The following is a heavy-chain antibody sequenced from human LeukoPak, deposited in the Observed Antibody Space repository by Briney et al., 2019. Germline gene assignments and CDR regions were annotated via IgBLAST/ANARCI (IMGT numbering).Heavy chain of an antibody. CDR1: GFTFSNHW. D-gene: IGHD4-17*01. CDR3: NSYGDYEGLSDH. Sequence: GGALRLSCAASGFTFSNHWMSWACQAPGKGLEGVVRIKKKKDGGTTEYAAGVQGRFTISRDESKNTLYVQMNSRKDEDTVVYYCNSYGDYEGLSDHWGQGTLVTVSS. CDR2: IKKKKDGGTT. J-gene: IGHJ5*02. V-gene: IGHV3-15*01.